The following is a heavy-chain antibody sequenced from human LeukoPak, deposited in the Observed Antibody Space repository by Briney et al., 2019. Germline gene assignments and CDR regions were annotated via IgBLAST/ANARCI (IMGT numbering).Heavy chain of an antibody. D-gene: IGHD6-6*01. CDR1: GYTFTGYY. CDR2: INPNSGGT. V-gene: IGHV1-2*02. CDR3: AREGYSSSSNWFDP. Sequence: ASVKVSCKASGYTFTGYYMHWVRQAPGQGLEWMGWINPNSGGTNYAQKFQVRVTMTRDTSISTAYMELSRLRSDDTAVYYCAREGYSSSSNWFDPWGQGTLVTVSS. J-gene: IGHJ5*02.